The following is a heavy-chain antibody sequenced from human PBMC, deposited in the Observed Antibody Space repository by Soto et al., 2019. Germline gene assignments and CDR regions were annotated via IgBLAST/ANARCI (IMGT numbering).Heavy chain of an antibody. V-gene: IGHV1-69*01. CDR3: ARVLEDSVVRGGYGMDV. J-gene: IGHJ6*02. Sequence: QVQLVQSGAEVKKPGSSVKVSCTASGGTFSSYALSWVRQAPGQGLAWMGGVIPIFCTANYAQKFQGRVTITADESTSTAYLELSSLRSEDTAVYYCARVLEDSVVRGGYGMDVWGQGTTVTVCS. CDR2: VIPIFCTA. CDR1: GGTFSSYA. D-gene: IGHD3-10*01.